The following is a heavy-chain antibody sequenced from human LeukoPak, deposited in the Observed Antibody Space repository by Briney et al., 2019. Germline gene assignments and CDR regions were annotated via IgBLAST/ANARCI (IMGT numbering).Heavy chain of an antibody. CDR1: GFTFSSYG. CDR2: ISYDGSNK. J-gene: IGHJ4*02. CDR3: AKEQYGDYLNFDY. D-gene: IGHD4-17*01. Sequence: PGRSLRLSCAASGFTFSSYGMHWVRQAPGKGLEWVAVISYDGSNKYYADSVKGRFTISRDNSKNTLYLQMNSLRAEDTAVYYCAKEQYGDYLNFDYWGQGTLVTVSS. V-gene: IGHV3-30*18.